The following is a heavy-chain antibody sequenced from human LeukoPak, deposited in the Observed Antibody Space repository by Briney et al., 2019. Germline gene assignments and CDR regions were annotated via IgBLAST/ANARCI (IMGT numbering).Heavy chain of an antibody. J-gene: IGHJ4*02. CDR2: IYPGGSDT. V-gene: IGHV5-51*01. CDR1: GYSFTSYW. Sequence: GESLMISCKGSGYSFTSYWIGWVRQMPGKGLEWMGIIYPGGSDTRYSPSFQGQVTISADKSISTAYLQWSSLKASDTAMYYCARLGSVDSSGWRPFDYWGQGTLVTVSS. D-gene: IGHD6-19*01. CDR3: ARLGSVDSSGWRPFDY.